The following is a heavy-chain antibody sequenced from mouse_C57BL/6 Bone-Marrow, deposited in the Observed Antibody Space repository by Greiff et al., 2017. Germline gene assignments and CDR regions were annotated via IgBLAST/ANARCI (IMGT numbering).Heavy chain of an antibody. V-gene: IGHV5-15*04. CDR2: ISNLAYSI. Sequence: EVKLVESGGGLVQPGGSLKLSCAASGFTFSDYGMAWVRQAPRKGPEWVAFISNLAYSIYYADTVTGRFTISRENAKNTLYLELSRLRSEDTAMYYCARDDYEGYWYFDVWGTGTTVTVSS. CDR3: ARDDYEGYWYFDV. D-gene: IGHD2-4*01. CDR1: GFTFSDYG. J-gene: IGHJ1*03.